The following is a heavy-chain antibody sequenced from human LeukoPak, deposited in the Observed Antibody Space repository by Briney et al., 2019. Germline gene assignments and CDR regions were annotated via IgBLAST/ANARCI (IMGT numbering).Heavy chain of an antibody. CDR2: ISASDRRT. J-gene: IGHJ4*02. CDR3: AKDRAYSFDY. D-gene: IGHD5-18*01. V-gene: IGHV3-23*01. CDR1: GFTFSIYA. Sequence: GGSLRLSCAASGFTFSIYAMSWVRQAPGKGPEWVSAISASDRRTYYADSVKGRLTIPRDNSKNTLYLQMNSLRAEDTAVYYCAKDRAYSFDYWGQGTLATVSS.